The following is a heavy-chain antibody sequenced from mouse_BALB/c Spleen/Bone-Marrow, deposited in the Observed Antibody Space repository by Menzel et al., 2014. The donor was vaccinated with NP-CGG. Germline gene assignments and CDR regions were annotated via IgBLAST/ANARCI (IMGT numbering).Heavy chain of an antibody. V-gene: IGHV5-17*02. CDR3: ARSGSSSGYFDY. D-gene: IGHD1-1*01. J-gene: IGHJ2*01. Sequence: EVMLVESGGGLVQPGGSRKLSCAASGFTFSSFAMHWVRQAPEKGLEWVADISSGSSTIYYADTVMGRFTISRDNPKNTLFLQMTSLRSEDTAMYYCARSGSSSGYFDYWGQGTTLTVSS. CDR2: ISSGSSTI. CDR1: GFTFSSFA.